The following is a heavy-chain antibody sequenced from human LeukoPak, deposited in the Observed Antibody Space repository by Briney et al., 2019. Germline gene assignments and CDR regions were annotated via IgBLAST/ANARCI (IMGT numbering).Heavy chain of an antibody. Sequence: ASVKVSCKASGGTFSSYAISWVRQAPGQGLEWMGGIIPIFGTANYAQKFQGRVTITADESTSTAYMELSSLRSEDTAVYYCARDRRVGFGELPTDYWGQGTLVTVSS. J-gene: IGHJ4*02. D-gene: IGHD3-10*01. CDR1: GGTFSSYA. V-gene: IGHV1-69*13. CDR3: ARDRRVGFGELPTDY. CDR2: IIPIFGTA.